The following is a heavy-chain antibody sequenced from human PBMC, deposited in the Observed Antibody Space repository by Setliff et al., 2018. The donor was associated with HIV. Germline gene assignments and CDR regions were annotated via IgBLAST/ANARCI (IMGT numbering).Heavy chain of an antibody. CDR1: GYTFTTYS. CDR2: INVGNGDT. J-gene: IGHJ4*01. Sequence: ASVKVSCKPSGYTFTTYSMHWVRQAPGHSLEWMGWINVGNGDTKYSQELQGRITITRDTSANTAYMELSSLRSDDTAVYFCARGALLAVFDFDHWGHGTLVTVSS. D-gene: IGHD3-10*01. V-gene: IGHV1-3*01. CDR3: ARGALLAVFDFDH.